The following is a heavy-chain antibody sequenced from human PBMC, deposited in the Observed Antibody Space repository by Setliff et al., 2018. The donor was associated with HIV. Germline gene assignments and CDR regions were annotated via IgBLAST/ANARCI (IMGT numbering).Heavy chain of an antibody. CDR1: GGSISSGGYY. CDR3: ARSRLHYYDSSGYYPSYFDY. Sequence: SETLSLTCTVSGGSISSGGYYWSWIRHHPGKGLEWIGYIHYSGNTNYNPSLKSRVTISVDTSKNQFSLKLSSATAADTAVYYCARSRLHYYDSSGYYPSYFDYWGQGTLVTVSS. V-gene: IGHV4-31*03. D-gene: IGHD3-22*01. J-gene: IGHJ4*02. CDR2: IHYSGNT.